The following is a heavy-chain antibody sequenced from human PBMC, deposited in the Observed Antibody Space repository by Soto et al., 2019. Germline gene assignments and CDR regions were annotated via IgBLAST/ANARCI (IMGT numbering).Heavy chain of an antibody. CDR2: IGTAGDT. J-gene: IGHJ6*02. V-gene: IGHV3-13*01. Sequence: PGGSLRLSCAASGLTFSSYDMHWVRQATGKGLEWVSAIGTAGDTYYPGSVKGRFTISRENAKNSLYLQMNSLRAGDTAVYYCARAHYYGSGMVHYYYYGMDVWGQGTTVTVSS. CDR1: GLTFSSYD. CDR3: ARAHYYGSGMVHYYYYGMDV. D-gene: IGHD3-10*01.